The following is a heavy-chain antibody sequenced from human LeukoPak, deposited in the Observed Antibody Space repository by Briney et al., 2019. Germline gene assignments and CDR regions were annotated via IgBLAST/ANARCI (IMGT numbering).Heavy chain of an antibody. Sequence: SGTLSLTCVVSGGSTTNKWWTWVRQPPGKGLEWIGEIFHTGRTNYNPSLKSRVTISVDTSKNQFSLKLSSVTAADTAVYYCARGFAAADYWGLGTLVTVSS. V-gene: IGHV4-4*02. CDR2: IFHTGRT. CDR1: GGSTTNKW. J-gene: IGHJ4*02. CDR3: ARGFAAADY. D-gene: IGHD6-25*01.